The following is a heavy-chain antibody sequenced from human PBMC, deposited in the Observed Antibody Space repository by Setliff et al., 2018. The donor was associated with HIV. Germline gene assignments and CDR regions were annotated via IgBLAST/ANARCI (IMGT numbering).Heavy chain of an antibody. CDR1: GYTLTGYY. D-gene: IGHD3-10*01. Sequence: VASVKVSCKASGYTLTGYYMHWVRQAPGHGLEWMGWINAGNGDTKYSQELQGRITITRDTSANTAYMELSSLRSDDTAVYFCARGALLAVFDFDHWGQGTQVTVSS. CDR3: ARGALLAVFDFDH. V-gene: IGHV1-3*01. CDR2: INAGNGDT. J-gene: IGHJ4*02.